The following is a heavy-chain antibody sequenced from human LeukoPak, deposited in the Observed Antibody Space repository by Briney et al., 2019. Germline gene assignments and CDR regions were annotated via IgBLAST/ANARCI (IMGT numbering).Heavy chain of an antibody. CDR2: IKNHGGTA. V-gene: IGHV3-15*07. D-gene: IGHD1-1*01. CDR3: TTGWTSAPHDGY. CDR1: GFTFSSYW. Sequence: PGGSLRLSCAASGFTFSSYWMNWVRQAPGKGLEWVGRIKNHGGTADHAAPVKGRFTVSRDDSKNTLYLQMNSLKSEDTAIYYCTTGWTSAPHDGYWGQGTLVTVSS. J-gene: IGHJ4*01.